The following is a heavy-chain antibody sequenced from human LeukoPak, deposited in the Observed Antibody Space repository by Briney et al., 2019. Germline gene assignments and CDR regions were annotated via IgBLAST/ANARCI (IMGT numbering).Heavy chain of an antibody. Sequence: SETLSLTCAVYGGSFSGYYWSWIRQPPGKGLEWIGEINHSGSTNYNPSLKSRVTISVDTSKNQFSLKLSSVTAADTAVYYCARAGYCSSTSCNGMDAWGQGTTVTVSS. V-gene: IGHV4-34*01. CDR2: INHSGST. D-gene: IGHD2-2*01. CDR1: GGSFSGYY. CDR3: ARAGYCSSTSCNGMDA. J-gene: IGHJ6*02.